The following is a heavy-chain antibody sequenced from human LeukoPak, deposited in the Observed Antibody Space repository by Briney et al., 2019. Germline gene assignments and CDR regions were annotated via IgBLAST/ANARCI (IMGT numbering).Heavy chain of an antibody. D-gene: IGHD1-26*01. CDR2: INPSGGST. Sequence: ASVKVSCKASGYTFTSYYMHWVRQAPGQGLEWMGIINPSGGSTSYAQKFQGRVTMTRDTSTSTVYMELSSLRSEDTAVYYCATDGRVGASDYWGQGTLVTVSS. J-gene: IGHJ4*02. CDR1: GYTFTSYY. V-gene: IGHV1-46*01. CDR3: ATDGRVGASDY.